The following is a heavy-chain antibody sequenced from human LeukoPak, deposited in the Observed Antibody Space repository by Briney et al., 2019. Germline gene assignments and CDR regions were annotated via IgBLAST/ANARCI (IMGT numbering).Heavy chain of an antibody. CDR2: ISGSGGST. Sequence: PGGSLRLSYAASGFTFSSYAMSWVRQAPGKGLEWVSAISGSGGSTYYADSVKGRFTTSRDNSKNTLYLQMNSLRAEDTAVYYCAKAAPRYCSSTSCYRGFDYWGQGTLVTVSS. D-gene: IGHD2-2*02. V-gene: IGHV3-23*01. J-gene: IGHJ4*02. CDR3: AKAAPRYCSSTSCYRGFDY. CDR1: GFTFSSYA.